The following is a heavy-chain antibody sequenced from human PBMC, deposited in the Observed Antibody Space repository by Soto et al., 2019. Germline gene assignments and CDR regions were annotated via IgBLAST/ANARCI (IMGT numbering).Heavy chain of an antibody. D-gene: IGHD3-22*01. V-gene: IGHV4-59*01. J-gene: IGHJ4*02. CDR1: GDSISSYY. CDR3: ALRSMAVVPEY. CDR2: LYYGRSA. Sequence: QVQLQESGPGLVKPSETLSLTCAVSGDSISSYYCMWIRQPPGKGLESIGYLYYGRSANYNPSLKSRVTLSEDTSTNQRPMTLSSMTAADTAVYYCALRSMAVVPEYWCQGTLVTVSS.